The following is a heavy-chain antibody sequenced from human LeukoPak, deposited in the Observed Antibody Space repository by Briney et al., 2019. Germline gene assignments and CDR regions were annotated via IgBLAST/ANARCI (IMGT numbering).Heavy chain of an antibody. J-gene: IGHJ4*02. D-gene: IGHD4-23*01. V-gene: IGHV3-64D*06. CDR3: VKADRDYGGNSVFDY. CDR2: ISSNGGST. CDR1: GFTFSSYA. Sequence: GGSLRLSCSASGFTFSSYAMHWVRQAPGKGLEYFSAISSNGGSTYYADSVKGRFTISRDNSKNTLYLQMSSLRAEDTAVYYCVKADRDYGGNSVFDYWGQGTLVTVSS.